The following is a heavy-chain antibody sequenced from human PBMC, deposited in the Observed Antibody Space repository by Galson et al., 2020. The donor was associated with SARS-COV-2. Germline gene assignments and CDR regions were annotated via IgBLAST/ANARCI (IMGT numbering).Heavy chain of an antibody. CDR1: GFSVSSNY. CDR3: ARDLNYYGMDG. CDR2: IYSGDSI. J-gene: IGHJ6*02. Sequence: GESLKISCVAPGFSVSSNYITWVRQAPGKGLEWVSGIYSGDSIHYADSVKGRLTISRDNSKNTLYLQMNSLRAEDTAVYYCARDLNYYGMDGWGQGTTVTVSS. V-gene: IGHV3-66*01.